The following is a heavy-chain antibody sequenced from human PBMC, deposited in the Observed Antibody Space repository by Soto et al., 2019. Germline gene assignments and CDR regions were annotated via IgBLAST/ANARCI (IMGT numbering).Heavy chain of an antibody. J-gene: IGHJ6*02. CDR3: ARTNWNDGYYYHGMDV. CDR1: GYSFTSYW. D-gene: IGHD1-1*01. CDR2: IYPGDSDS. V-gene: IGHV5-51*01. Sequence: PGESLKISCKGSGYSFTSYWIAWVRQMPGKGLEWMGIIYPGDSDSRYSPSFQGQVTISADKSIDTAYMQWSSLKASDTAMYYCARTNWNDGYYYHGMDVWGQGTTVTVSS.